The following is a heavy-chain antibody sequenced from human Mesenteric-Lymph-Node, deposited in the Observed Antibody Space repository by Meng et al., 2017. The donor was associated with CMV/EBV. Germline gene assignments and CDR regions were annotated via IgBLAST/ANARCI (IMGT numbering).Heavy chain of an antibody. V-gene: IGHV4-59*01. CDR3: AKWGDYYGSGSYPYFDH. CDR2: IYNGGST. CDR1: GGSINSYY. Sequence: SETLSLTCNVSGGSINSYYWSWIRQPPGKGLEWIGYIYNGGSTSYKPSLKSRVTISVDTSRNQLSLKLRFVTAADTAVYYCAKWGDYYGSGSYPYFDHWGQGTLVTVSS. J-gene: IGHJ4*02. D-gene: IGHD3-10*01.